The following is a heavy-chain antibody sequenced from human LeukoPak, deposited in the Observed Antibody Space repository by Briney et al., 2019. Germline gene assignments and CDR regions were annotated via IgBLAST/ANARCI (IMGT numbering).Heavy chain of an antibody. Sequence: SETLSLTCTVSGGSINNYYWSWIRQSPGKGLEWIGYIYYSGSTKYNPSLESRVTISVDTSKNQFSLKLSSVTAADTAVYYCARAFPRYFDLLPYYYGMDVWGQGTTVTVSS. CDR1: GGSINNYY. V-gene: IGHV4-59*01. J-gene: IGHJ6*02. CDR2: IYYSGST. CDR3: ARAFPRYFDLLPYYYGMDV. D-gene: IGHD3-9*01.